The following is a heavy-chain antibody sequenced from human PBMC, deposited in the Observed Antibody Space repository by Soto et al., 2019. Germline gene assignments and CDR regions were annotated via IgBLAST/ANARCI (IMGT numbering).Heavy chain of an antibody. V-gene: IGHV4-34*01. CDR2: INPSGSI. J-gene: IGHJ4*02. CDR1: GGSFSGYH. D-gene: IGHD4-4*01. CDR3: ATFVGATTVTRGSPRDY. Sequence: VQLQQWGAGLLKPSETLSLTCAVYGGSFSGYHWSWFRQPPGKGLEWIGEINPSGSISYNPSLKSRVTISVDTSKNQFSLNLSSVTAADTAVYYCATFVGATTVTRGSPRDYWGQGTLVTVSS.